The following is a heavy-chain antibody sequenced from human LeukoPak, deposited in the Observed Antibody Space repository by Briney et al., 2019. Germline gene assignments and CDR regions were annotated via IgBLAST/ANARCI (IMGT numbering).Heavy chain of an antibody. Sequence: PSETLSLTCAVYGGSFSGYYWSWIRQPPGKGLEWIGEIDHSGSTNYNPSLKSRVTISVDTSKNQFSLKLSSVTAADTAVYYCARQGDSSGWLVWFDPWGQGTLVTVSS. D-gene: IGHD6-19*01. J-gene: IGHJ5*02. V-gene: IGHV4-34*01. CDR1: GGSFSGYY. CDR2: IDHSGST. CDR3: ARQGDSSGWLVWFDP.